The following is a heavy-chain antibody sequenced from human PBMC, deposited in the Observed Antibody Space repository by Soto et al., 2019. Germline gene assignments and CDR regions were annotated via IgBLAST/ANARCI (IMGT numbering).Heavy chain of an antibody. D-gene: IGHD3-9*01. J-gene: IGHJ3*01. CDR3: ARRHDALTGPDAFDV. CDR2: IYYSGST. V-gene: IGHV4-31*03. CDR1: GDSISSDGYY. Sequence: QVQLQESGPGLVKASQTLSLTCTVSGDSISSDGYYLTWIRQHPGKGLEWIGDIYYSGSTSYNPSLESRVTMSVHTSDNQLSLKLLSVIAADTAVYYCARRHDALTGPDAFDVWGQGTKVTVSS.